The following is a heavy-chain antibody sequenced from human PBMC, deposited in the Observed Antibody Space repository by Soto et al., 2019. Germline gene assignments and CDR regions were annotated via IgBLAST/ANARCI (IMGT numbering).Heavy chain of an antibody. CDR2: IARSGGSI. D-gene: IGHD1-26*01. CDR1: GFSFSDYA. CDR3: VRDDKWAFDY. V-gene: IGHV3-48*03. J-gene: IGHJ4*02. Sequence: EVQLVESGGALVQPGGSLRLSCAASGFSFSDYAMNWVRQAPGKGLEWISYIARSGGSIYYADSVKGRFTISRDNANNLLSLQMNSLRAEDTAVYYCVRDDKWAFDYWGQGTLVTVSS.